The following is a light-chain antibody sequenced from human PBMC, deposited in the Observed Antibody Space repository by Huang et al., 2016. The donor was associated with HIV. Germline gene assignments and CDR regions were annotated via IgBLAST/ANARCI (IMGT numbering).Light chain of an antibody. CDR3: HQRANWPST. Sequence: IVLTQSPAALSLSPGERVTLSCRASQLVGCYLAWYQHKPGQSPWLLIYDASNMATVIPARFSGIGSGTDFTLTISSLEPEDFAVYFCHQRANWPSTFGQGTTLEI. CDR2: DAS. J-gene: IGKJ2*01. CDR1: QLVGCY. V-gene: IGKV3-11*01.